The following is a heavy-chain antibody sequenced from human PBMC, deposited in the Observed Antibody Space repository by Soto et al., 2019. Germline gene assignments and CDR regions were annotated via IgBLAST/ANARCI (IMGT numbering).Heavy chain of an antibody. J-gene: IGHJ5*02. CDR3: ARVLPVSSSSWYPRKDNWFGP. V-gene: IGHV4-59*11. CDR2: IYYSGST. D-gene: IGHD6-13*01. CDR1: GGSISSHY. Sequence: SETLSLTCTVSGGSISSHYWSWIRQPPGKGLEWIGYIYYSGSTNYNPPLKSRVTISVDTSKNQFSLKLSSVTAADTAVYYCARVLPVSSSSWYPRKDNWFGPWGQGTLVTVSS.